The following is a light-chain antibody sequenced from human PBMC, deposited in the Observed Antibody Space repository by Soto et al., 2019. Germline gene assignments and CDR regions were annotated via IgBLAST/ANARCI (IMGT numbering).Light chain of an antibody. CDR2: GVS. CDR1: QSLSGNY. Sequence: EIVLTQSPGTLSLSPGERATLSCRASQSLSGNYLAWYQQKPGQAPRLLIFGVSSRATGIPDRFSGSGSGTDFTLAITSLEPEDFAVYYCHQNYDLPWTFGQGTKLEMK. V-gene: IGKV3-20*01. CDR3: HQNYDLPWT. J-gene: IGKJ2*02.